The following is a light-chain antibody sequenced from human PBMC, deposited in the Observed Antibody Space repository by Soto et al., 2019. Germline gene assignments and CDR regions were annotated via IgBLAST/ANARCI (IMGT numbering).Light chain of an antibody. J-gene: IGLJ3*02. CDR2: EVS. CDR3: GSYTSSSTRV. CDR1: SSDVGGYNY. V-gene: IGLV2-14*01. Sequence: QSALTQPASVSGSPGQSSTISCTGTSSDVGGYNYVSWYQQHPGKAPKLMIYEVSNRPSRVSNRFSGSKSGNTASLTISELQAEDEADYYCGSYTSSSTRVFGGGTKVTV.